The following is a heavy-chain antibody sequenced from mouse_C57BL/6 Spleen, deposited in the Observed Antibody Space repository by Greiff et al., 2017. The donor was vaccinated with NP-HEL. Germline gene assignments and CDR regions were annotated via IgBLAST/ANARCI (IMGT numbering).Heavy chain of an antibody. CDR1: GYSFTGYY. J-gene: IGHJ4*01. V-gene: IGHV1-42*01. CDR2: INPSTGGT. D-gene: IGHD2-3*01. Sequence: EVQLQQSGPELVKPGASVKISCKASGYSFTGYYMNWVKQSPEKSLEWIGEINPSTGGTTYNQKFKAKATLTVDKSSSTAYMQLKSLTSEDSAVYYCARWGYEYAMDYWGQGTSVTVSS. CDR3: ARWGYEYAMDY.